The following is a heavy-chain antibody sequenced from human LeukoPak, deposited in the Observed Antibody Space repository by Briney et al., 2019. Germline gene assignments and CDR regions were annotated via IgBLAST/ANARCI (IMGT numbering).Heavy chain of an antibody. CDR2: IYYTGST. D-gene: IGHD3/OR15-3a*01. CDR1: DGSIGSYY. V-gene: IGHV4-59*01. J-gene: IGHJ4*02. Sequence: PSETLSLTCTVSDGSIGSYYWSWIRQPPGEGLEWIGYIYYTGSTNYNPSLKSRVTISVDTSKNQFSLKLSSVTAADTAVYYCARRTGYYDGFDYWGQGTLVTVSS. CDR3: ARRTGYYDGFDY.